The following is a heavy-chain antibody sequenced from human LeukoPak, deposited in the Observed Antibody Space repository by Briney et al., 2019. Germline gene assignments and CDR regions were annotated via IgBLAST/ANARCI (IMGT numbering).Heavy chain of an antibody. CDR1: GFTFSSYS. CDR3: ARDREVEVSRVDY. D-gene: IGHD3-10*01. J-gene: IGHJ4*02. CDR2: ISSSSSYI. Sequence: GGSLRLSCAASGFTFSSYSMNWVRQAPGKGLEWVSSISSSSSYIYYADSVKGRFTISGDNAKNSLYLQMNSLRAEDTAVYYCARDREVEVSRVDYWGQGTLVTVSS. V-gene: IGHV3-21*01.